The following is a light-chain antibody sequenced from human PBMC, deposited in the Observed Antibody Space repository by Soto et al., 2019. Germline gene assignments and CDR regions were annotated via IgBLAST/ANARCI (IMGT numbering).Light chain of an antibody. J-gene: IGKJ4*01. CDR3: QKYDGAPLT. CDR2: AAS. V-gene: IGKV1-27*01. CDR1: QDINIS. Sequence: DIQMTQSPSSLSASVGDRVTITCRAGQDINISLAWYQQKPGKVPKLLISAASTLQSGVPSRFSGSGSGTDFTLTISSRQPEDVATYYCQKYDGAPLTFGGGTKVEIK.